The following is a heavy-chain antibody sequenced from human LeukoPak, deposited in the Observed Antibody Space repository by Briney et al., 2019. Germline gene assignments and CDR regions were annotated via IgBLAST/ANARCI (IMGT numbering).Heavy chain of an antibody. CDR2: IVVGSGNT. Sequence: SVKVSCKASGFTFTSSAMQWVRQARGQRLEWIGWIVVGSGNTKYAQKFQERVTITRDMSTSTAYMELSSLRSKDTAVYYCAAVYSSGWYGGAFDYWGQGTLVTVSS. V-gene: IGHV1-58*02. D-gene: IGHD6-19*01. CDR1: GFTFTSSA. J-gene: IGHJ4*02. CDR3: AAVYSSGWYGGAFDY.